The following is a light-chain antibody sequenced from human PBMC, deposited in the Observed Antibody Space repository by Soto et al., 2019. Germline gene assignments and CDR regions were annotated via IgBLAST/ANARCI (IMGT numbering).Light chain of an antibody. CDR1: QTMSSW. V-gene: IGKV1-5*03. CDR3: QHYNSYSEA. CDR2: KAS. J-gene: IGKJ1*01. Sequence: DIQMNQSPSTLSGTVGDRVTITCRASQTMSSWLAWHQQKPGKAPKLLIYKASTLKSGVPSRFSGSGSGTEFTLTISSLQPDDFATYYCQHYNSYSEAFGQATKVDI.